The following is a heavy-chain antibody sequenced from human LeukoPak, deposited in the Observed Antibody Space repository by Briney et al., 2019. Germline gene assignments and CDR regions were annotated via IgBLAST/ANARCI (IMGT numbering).Heavy chain of an antibody. V-gene: IGHV3-15*01. CDR3: TTGFFGVVNDAFDI. J-gene: IGHJ3*02. D-gene: IGHD3-3*01. Sequence: GGSLRLSCAPSGFTFNNAWLNSVPQAPGKGLEWVGRIYSKTDGGTADYAAPVTGRFTISRDDSKNTLWLQMNSLKAEDTAVYYCTTGFFGVVNDAFDIWGQGTMVTVSS. CDR2: IYSKTDGGTA. CDR1: GFTFNNAW.